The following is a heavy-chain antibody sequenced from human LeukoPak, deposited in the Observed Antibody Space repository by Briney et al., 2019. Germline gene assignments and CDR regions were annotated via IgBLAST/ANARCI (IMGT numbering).Heavy chain of an antibody. Sequence: PGRSLRLSCAASGFTFDDYAMHWVRHAPGKGLEWVSGISWNSGSIGYADSVKGRFTISRDNAKNSLYLQMNSLRAEDTALYYCAKGYYDSSGYGSDYWGQGTLVTVSS. CDR3: AKGYYDSSGYGSDY. D-gene: IGHD3-22*01. J-gene: IGHJ4*02. V-gene: IGHV3-9*01. CDR2: ISWNSGSI. CDR1: GFTFDDYA.